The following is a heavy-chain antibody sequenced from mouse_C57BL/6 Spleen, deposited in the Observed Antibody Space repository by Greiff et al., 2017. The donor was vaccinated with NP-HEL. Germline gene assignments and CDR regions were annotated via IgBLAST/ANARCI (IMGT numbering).Heavy chain of an antibody. V-gene: IGHV1-64*01. CDR1: GYTFTSYW. CDR3: AGDYDGAWFAY. D-gene: IGHD2-4*01. J-gene: IGHJ3*01. CDR2: IHPNSGST. Sequence: QVQLKQPGAELVKPGASVKLSCKASGYTFTSYWMHWVKQRPGQGLEWIGMIHPNSGSTNYNEKFKSKATLTVDKSSSTAYMQLSSLTSEDSAVYYCAGDYDGAWFAYWGQGTLVTVSA.